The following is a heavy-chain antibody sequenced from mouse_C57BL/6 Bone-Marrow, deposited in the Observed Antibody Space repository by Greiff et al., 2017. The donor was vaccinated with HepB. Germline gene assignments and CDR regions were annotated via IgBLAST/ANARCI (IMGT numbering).Heavy chain of an antibody. CDR2: IDPENGDT. D-gene: IGHD2-4*01. Sequence: VQLKESGAELVRPGASVKLSCTASGFNIKDDYMHWVKQRPEQGLEWIGWIDPENGDTEYASKFQGKATITADPSSNTAYLQLSSLTSEDTAVYYCTTLYDYDDAMDYWGQGTSVTVSS. V-gene: IGHV14-4*01. CDR1: GFNIKDDY. CDR3: TTLYDYDDAMDY. J-gene: IGHJ4*01.